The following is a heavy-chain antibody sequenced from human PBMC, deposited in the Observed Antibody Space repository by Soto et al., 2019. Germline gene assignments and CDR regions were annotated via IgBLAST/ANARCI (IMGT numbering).Heavy chain of an antibody. CDR2: IIPIQGKA. Sequence: QVQLVQSGAELKTPGSSVKVSCEASGGSFTSYSFTWVRQAPGQGLEWMGRIIPIQGKANYALKFQDRVTIRADRSTRTVDMELTSLRPEDTAVYFCAKSLLFLDHGYMDVWGKGTTVTVSS. J-gene: IGHJ6*03. CDR1: GGSFTSYS. D-gene: IGHD1-1*01. CDR3: AKSLLFLDHGYMDV. V-gene: IGHV1-69*02.